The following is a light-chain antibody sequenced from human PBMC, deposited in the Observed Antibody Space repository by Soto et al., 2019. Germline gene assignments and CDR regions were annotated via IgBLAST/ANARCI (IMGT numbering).Light chain of an antibody. Sequence: QSARTQPPSVSGSPGQSVTISCTGTSRDVGGYNYVSWYQQHPGKAPKLMIYEVSNRPSGVSNRFSGSKSGNTASLTISGLQAEDEADYYCSAYASSSTLYVFGTGTKVSVL. J-gene: IGLJ1*01. CDR1: SRDVGGYNY. V-gene: IGLV2-14*01. CDR2: EVS. CDR3: SAYASSSTLYV.